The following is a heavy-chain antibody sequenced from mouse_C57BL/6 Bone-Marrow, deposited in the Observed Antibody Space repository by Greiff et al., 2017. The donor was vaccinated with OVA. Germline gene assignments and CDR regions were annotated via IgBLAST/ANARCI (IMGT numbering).Heavy chain of an antibody. J-gene: IGHJ4*01. CDR2: ISSGGSYT. Sequence: EVKLVESGGDLVKPGGSLKLSCAASGFTFSSSGMSWVRQTPDKRLEWVATISSGGSYTYYPDSVKGRFTISRDNAKNTLYLQMSSLKSEDTAMYYCARHRYGYAMDYWGQGTSVTVSS. CDR3: ARHRYGYAMDY. V-gene: IGHV5-6*01. CDR1: GFTFSSSG. D-gene: IGHD1-1*01.